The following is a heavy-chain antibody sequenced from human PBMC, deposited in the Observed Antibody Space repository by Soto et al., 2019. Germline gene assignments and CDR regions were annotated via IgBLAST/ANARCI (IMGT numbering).Heavy chain of an antibody. Sequence: SETLSLTCTVSGGSISSYYWSWIRQPPGKGLEWIGYIYYSGSTNYNPSLKSRVAISVDTSKNQFSLRLSSVTAADTAVYYCARMGYGDNCYYYGMDVWGQGTTVTVSS. D-gene: IGHD4-17*01. CDR1: GGSISSYY. CDR2: IYYSGST. V-gene: IGHV4-59*01. J-gene: IGHJ6*02. CDR3: ARMGYGDNCYYYGMDV.